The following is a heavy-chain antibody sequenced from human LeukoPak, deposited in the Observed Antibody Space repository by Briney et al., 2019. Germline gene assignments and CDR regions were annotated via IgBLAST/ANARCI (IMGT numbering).Heavy chain of an antibody. V-gene: IGHV1-18*01. CDR2: INPDTDFT. CDR1: GYTFTSYG. D-gene: IGHD3-16*01. CDR3: APTSEAYTSNWSV. J-gene: IGHJ4*02. Sequence: GASVKVSCKASGYTFTSYGISWVRQAPGQGLEWMGWINPDTDFTNYAPKFRGRVIMTRDTSISTAYMEVRRLTFDDTAIYYCAPTSEAYTSNWSVWGQGTLVTVSP.